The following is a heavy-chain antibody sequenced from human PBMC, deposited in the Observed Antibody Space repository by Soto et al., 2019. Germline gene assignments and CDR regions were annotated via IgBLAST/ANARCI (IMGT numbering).Heavy chain of an antibody. J-gene: IGHJ4*02. CDR2: INHSGST. Sequence: QVQLQQWGAGLLKPSETLSLTCAVYGGSFSGYYWSWIRQPPGKGLEWIGKINHSGSTNYNPSLKSRVSISVDPSKNQFSLKLSSVTAADTAVYYCARGYIVFDYWGQGTLVTVSS. CDR1: GGSFSGYY. D-gene: IGHD2-15*01. V-gene: IGHV4-34*01. CDR3: ARGYIVFDY.